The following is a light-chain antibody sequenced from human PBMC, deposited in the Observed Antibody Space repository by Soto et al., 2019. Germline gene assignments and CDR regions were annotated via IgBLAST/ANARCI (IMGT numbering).Light chain of an antibody. Sequence: QSVLTQPPSASGSPGQSVTISCTGTTSDVGASNYVSWYQQHPGKAPKLMIYEVNERPSGVPDRFSGSKSGNTASLTVSGLQPEDEAHYYCSSYGGSNNLVFGGGTKLTVL. CDR1: TSDVGASNY. V-gene: IGLV2-8*01. CDR3: SSYGGSNNLV. CDR2: EVN. J-gene: IGLJ2*01.